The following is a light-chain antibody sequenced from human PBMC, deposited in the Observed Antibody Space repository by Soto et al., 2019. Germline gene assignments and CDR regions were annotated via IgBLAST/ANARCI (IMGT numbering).Light chain of an antibody. J-gene: IGKJ1*01. Sequence: AIQMTQSPSSLSASVGDRVTITCRASQGIRNDLGWYQQKPGKAPKLLIYGASILRSGVPSRFSGSGSGTEFTLTVSSLQPEDFATYYCLQVYNFPWTFGQGTKVEIK. CDR1: QGIRND. CDR2: GAS. CDR3: LQVYNFPWT. V-gene: IGKV1-6*01.